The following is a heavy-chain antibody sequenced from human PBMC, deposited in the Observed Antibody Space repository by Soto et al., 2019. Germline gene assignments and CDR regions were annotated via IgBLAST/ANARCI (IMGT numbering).Heavy chain of an antibody. CDR1: GYTFTSYG. V-gene: IGHV1-18*01. J-gene: IGHJ4*02. Sequence: ASVKVSCKGSGYTFTSYGISWVRQAPGQGLEGMGWIRAYNGNKNYAQKLPGRGTMTTKKTPSTAYMELRSLRSDDTAVYYCARESISSCHDYWGQGPLVTVSS. CDR3: ARESISSCHDY. D-gene: IGHD6-13*01. CDR2: IRAYNGNK.